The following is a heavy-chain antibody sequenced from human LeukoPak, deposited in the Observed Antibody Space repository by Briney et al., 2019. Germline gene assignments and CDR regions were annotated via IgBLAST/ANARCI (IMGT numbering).Heavy chain of an antibody. CDR1: GFAFSSYA. J-gene: IGHJ4*02. Sequence: SGGSLRLSCAASGFAFSSYAMHWVRQAPGKGLEYVSAISSNGGSTYYAKSVKGRFTISRDNSKNTLYLQMGSLRAEDMAVYYCARDRESYYDILTGQIGTAYFDYWGQGTLVTVSS. V-gene: IGHV3-64*01. CDR3: ARDRESYYDILTGQIGTAYFDY. CDR2: ISSNGGST. D-gene: IGHD3-9*01.